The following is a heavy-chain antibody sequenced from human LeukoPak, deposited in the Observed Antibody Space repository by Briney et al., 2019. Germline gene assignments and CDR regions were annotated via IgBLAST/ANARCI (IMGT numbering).Heavy chain of an antibody. CDR1: GFTFSSYA. V-gene: IGHV3-23*01. D-gene: IGHD3-9*01. CDR2: ISGSGGST. Sequence: GGSLRLSCAASGFTFSSYAMSWVRQAPGKGLEWVSAISGSGGSTYYADSVKGRFTISRDNSKNTLYLQMNSLRAEDTAIYYCARRLLTGYYEFWGQGTLVTVSS. J-gene: IGHJ4*02. CDR3: ARRLLTGYYEF.